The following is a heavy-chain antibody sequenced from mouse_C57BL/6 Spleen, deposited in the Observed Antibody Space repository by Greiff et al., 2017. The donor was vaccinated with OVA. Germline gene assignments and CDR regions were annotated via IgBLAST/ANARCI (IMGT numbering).Heavy chain of an antibody. CDR3: ARDYSNYGRVGDY. D-gene: IGHD2-5*01. Sequence: EVQLQESGPGLVKPSQSLSLTCSVTGYSITSGYYWNWIRQFPGNKLEWMGYISYDGSNNYNPSLKNRISITRDTSKNQFFLKLNSVTTEDTATYYCARDYSNYGRVGDYWGQGTSVTVSS. J-gene: IGHJ4*01. CDR2: ISYDGSN. CDR1: GYSITSGYY. V-gene: IGHV3-6*01.